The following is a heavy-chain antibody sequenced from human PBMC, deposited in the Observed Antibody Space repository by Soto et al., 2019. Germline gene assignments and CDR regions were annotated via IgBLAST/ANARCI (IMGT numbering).Heavy chain of an antibody. D-gene: IGHD5-12*01. CDR1: GGSISSYY. J-gene: IGHJ3*02. CDR2: IYYSGST. V-gene: IGHV4-59*08. CDR3: ARLGHSGHDYAFDI. Sequence: PSETLSLTCTLSGGSISSYYWSWIRQPPGKGLEWIGYIYYSGSTNYNPSLKSRVTISVDTSKNQFSLKLSSVTAADTAVYYCARLGHSGHDYAFDISAQGTTVPVSS.